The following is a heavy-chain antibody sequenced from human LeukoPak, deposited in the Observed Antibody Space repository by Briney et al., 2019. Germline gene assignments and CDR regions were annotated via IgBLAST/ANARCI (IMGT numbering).Heavy chain of an antibody. Sequence: PGVSLRLSCAASGFTFSSYAMSWVRQAPGKGLEWVSAISGSGGSTYYADSVKGRFTISRDNSKNTLYLQMNSLRAEDTAVYFCVLRAPIYTAMGYFDYWGQGTLVTVSS. V-gene: IGHV3-23*01. CDR3: VLRAPIYTAMGYFDY. D-gene: IGHD5-18*01. J-gene: IGHJ4*02. CDR1: GFTFSSYA. CDR2: ISGSGGST.